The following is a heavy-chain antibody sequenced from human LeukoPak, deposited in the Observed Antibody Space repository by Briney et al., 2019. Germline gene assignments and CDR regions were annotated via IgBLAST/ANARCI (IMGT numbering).Heavy chain of an antibody. Sequence: GGSLRLSCAASGFTFDDYGMSWVRQAPGKGLEWVSGINWNGGSTGYADSVKGRFTISRDNAKNSLYLQMNSLRAEGTALYYCARVPLAGSYSWGGFDYWGQGTLVTVSS. V-gene: IGHV3-20*04. CDR3: ARVPLAGSYSWGGFDY. CDR1: GFTFDDYG. J-gene: IGHJ4*02. CDR2: INWNGGST. D-gene: IGHD1-26*01.